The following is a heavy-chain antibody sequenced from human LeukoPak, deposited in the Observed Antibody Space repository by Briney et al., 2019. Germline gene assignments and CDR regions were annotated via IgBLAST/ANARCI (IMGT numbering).Heavy chain of an antibody. CDR1: GGSISSSSYY. J-gene: IGHJ3*02. CDR3: ARDSAGGYYYVPDAFDI. CDR2: IYYSGST. D-gene: IGHD3-22*01. Sequence: SETLSLTCTVSGGSISSSSYYWGWIRQPPGKGLEWIGSIYYSGSTYYNPSLKSRVTISVDTSKNQFSLKLSSVTAADTAVYYCARDSAGGYYYVPDAFDIWGQGTMVTVSS. V-gene: IGHV4-39*07.